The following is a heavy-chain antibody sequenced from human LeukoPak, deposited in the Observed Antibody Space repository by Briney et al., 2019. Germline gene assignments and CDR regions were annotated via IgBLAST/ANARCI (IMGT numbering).Heavy chain of an antibody. CDR2: INPNSGGT. Sequence: ASVKVSCKASGYTFTGYYMHWVRQAPGQGLELMGLINPNSGGTNYAQKFQGRVTMTRDTSISTNYMELSRLRSEDTAVYYCARGTIFGVAGWFYFDYWGQGTLVTVSS. D-gene: IGHD3-3*01. V-gene: IGHV1-2*02. J-gene: IGHJ4*02. CDR3: ARGTIFGVAGWFYFDY. CDR1: GYTFTGYY.